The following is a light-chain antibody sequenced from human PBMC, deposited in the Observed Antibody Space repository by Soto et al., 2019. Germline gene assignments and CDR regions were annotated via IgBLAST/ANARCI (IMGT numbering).Light chain of an antibody. V-gene: IGLV2-8*01. CDR2: EVS. CDR3: SSQGV. J-gene: IGLJ1*01. CDR1: SSDVGGYNY. Sequence: QSALTQPPSASGSPGQSVTISCIGTSSDVGGYNYVSWYQQHPGKAPKLMIYEVSKRPSGVPDRFSGSKSDNTASLTVSGLQAEDEADYYCSSQGVFGTGTKVTVL.